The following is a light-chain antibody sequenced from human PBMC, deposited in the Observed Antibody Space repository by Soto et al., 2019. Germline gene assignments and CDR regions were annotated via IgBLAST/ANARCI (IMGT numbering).Light chain of an antibody. CDR1: SSDVGGYNY. CDR2: DVS. CDR3: SSYTSSSIYV. V-gene: IGLV2-14*01. Sequence: QSALTQPASVSGSPGQSITISCTGTSSDVGGYNYVSWYQQHPGKAPKLMIYDVSNRPSGVSNRFSGSKSGNTASLTISGLQHEEEGDYQCSSYTSSSIYVFGTGTKVTVL. J-gene: IGLJ1*01.